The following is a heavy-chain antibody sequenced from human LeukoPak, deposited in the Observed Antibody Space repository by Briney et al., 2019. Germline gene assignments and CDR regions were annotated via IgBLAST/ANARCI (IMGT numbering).Heavy chain of an antibody. J-gene: IGHJ4*02. CDR2: INPNSGGT. CDR3: ARGGRIVGASGLMFDY. CDR1: GYTFTDYY. Sequence: ASVTVSFKASGYTFTDYYMHWVRQAPGQGLEWMGWINPNSGGTHYAQKFQGRVTMTRDTSISTAYMELSRLTSDDTAVYYCARGGRIVGASGLMFDYWGQETLITVSS. V-gene: IGHV1-2*02. D-gene: IGHD1-26*01.